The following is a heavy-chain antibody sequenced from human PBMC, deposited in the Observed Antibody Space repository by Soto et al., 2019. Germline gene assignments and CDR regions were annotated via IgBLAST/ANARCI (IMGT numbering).Heavy chain of an antibody. D-gene: IGHD6-13*01. CDR3: ARGTGSSWYPDFDY. CDR2: INHSGST. V-gene: IGHV4-34*01. CDR1: GGSFSGYC. J-gene: IGHJ4*02. Sequence: QVQLQQWGAGLLKPSETLSLTCAVYGGSFSGYCWSWIRQPPGKGLEWIGEINHSGSTNYNPSLKSRVTXXVXTXXNQFSLKLSSVPAADTAVYYCARGTGSSWYPDFDYWGQGTLVTVSS.